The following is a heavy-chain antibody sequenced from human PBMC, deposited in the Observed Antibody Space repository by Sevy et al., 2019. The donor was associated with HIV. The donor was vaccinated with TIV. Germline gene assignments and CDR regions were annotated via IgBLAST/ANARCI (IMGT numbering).Heavy chain of an antibody. V-gene: IGHV3-48*02. J-gene: IGHJ4*02. CDR3: ARERKMYDSSGYYFHFDY. CDR1: GFAFSSYS. CDR2: ISRSSSTI. D-gene: IGHD3-22*01. Sequence: GGSLRLSCAASGFAFSSYSMNWVGQAPGKGLEWVSYISRSSSTIYYADSVKGRFTISRDNAKNSLYLQMSSLRDEDTAVYYCARERKMYDSSGYYFHFDYWGQGTLVTVSS.